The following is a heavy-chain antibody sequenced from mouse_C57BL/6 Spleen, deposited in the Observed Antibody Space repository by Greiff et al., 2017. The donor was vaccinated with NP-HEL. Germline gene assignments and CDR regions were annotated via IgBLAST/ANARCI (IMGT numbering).Heavy chain of an antibody. Sequence: EVQLQQSGPELVKPGASVKISCKASGYSFTGYYMNWVKQSPEKSLEWIGEINPSTGGTTYNQKFKAKATLTVDKSSSTAYMQLKSLTAEDAAVYYCARGDYAMEDWGQGTSGTDSS. CDR3: ARGDYAMED. CDR1: GYSFTGYY. J-gene: IGHJ4*01. CDR2: INPSTGGT. V-gene: IGHV1-42*01.